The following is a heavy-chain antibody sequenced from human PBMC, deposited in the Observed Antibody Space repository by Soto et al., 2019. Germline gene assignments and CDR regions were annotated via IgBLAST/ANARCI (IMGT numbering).Heavy chain of an antibody. D-gene: IGHD3-10*01. CDR2: ISYDGSNK. CDR1: GFTFSSYG. Sequence: GGSLRLSCAASGFTFSSYGMHWVRQAPGKGLEWVAVISYDGSNKYYADSVKGRFTISRDNSKNTLYLQMNSLRAEDTAVYYCAKDPSTVRVGPYYFDYWGQGTLVTVSS. CDR3: AKDPSTVRVGPYYFDY. V-gene: IGHV3-30*18. J-gene: IGHJ4*02.